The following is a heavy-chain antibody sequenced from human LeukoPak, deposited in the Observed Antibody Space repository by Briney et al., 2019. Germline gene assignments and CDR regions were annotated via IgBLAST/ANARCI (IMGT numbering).Heavy chain of an antibody. V-gene: IGHV3-20*04. CDR2: INWNGGST. CDR1: GFTFDDYG. Sequence: PGGSLRLSCAASGFTFDDYGMSWVRQAPGKGLEWVSGINWNGGSTGYADSVRGRFTISRDNAKNSLYLQMNSLRAEDTALYYCARNSGGQWLGEFDYWGQGTLVTVSS. D-gene: IGHD6-19*01. J-gene: IGHJ4*02. CDR3: ARNSGGQWLGEFDY.